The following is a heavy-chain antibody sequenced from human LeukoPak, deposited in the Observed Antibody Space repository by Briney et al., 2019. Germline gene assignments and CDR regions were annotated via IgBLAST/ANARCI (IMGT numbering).Heavy chain of an antibody. D-gene: IGHD3-10*01. CDR2: IYHSGSP. CDR1: GGSISSNNW. CDR3: ARGNYYGSGIYL. J-gene: IGHJ4*02. Sequence: SGTLSLTCAVSGGSISSNNWWGWVRQPPGKGLEWIGEIYHSGSPNYNPSLKSRVTISVDKSRNHFSLNLSSVTAADTAVYYCARGNYYGSGIYLWGQGTLVTVSS. V-gene: IGHV4-4*02.